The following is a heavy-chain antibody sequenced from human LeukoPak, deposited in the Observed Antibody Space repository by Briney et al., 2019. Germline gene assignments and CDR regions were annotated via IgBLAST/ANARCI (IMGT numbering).Heavy chain of an antibody. J-gene: IGHJ4*02. Sequence: SETLSLTCSVSGYSISSGYYWGWIRQPPGKGLEWIGCIYHSGSTYYNASLKSRVTISVDTSKNQFSLRLSSVTAADTAVYFCARSTGSYSEIDYWGQGTLVTVSS. CDR2: IYHSGST. CDR1: GYSISSGYY. CDR3: ARSTGSYSEIDY. D-gene: IGHD1-26*01. V-gene: IGHV4-38-2*02.